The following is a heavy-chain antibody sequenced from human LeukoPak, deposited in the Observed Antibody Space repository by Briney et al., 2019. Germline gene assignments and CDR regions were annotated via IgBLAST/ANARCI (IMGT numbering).Heavy chain of an antibody. Sequence: SETLSLTCTVSGGSISSGSYYWSWIRQPAGKGLEWIARIYTSGSTNYNPSLKSRVTISVDTSKNQFSLKLSSVTAADTAVYYCARGEIPYCSSTSCSSAEYFQHWGQGTLVTVSS. CDR2: IYTSGST. CDR1: GGSISSGSYY. V-gene: IGHV4-61*02. J-gene: IGHJ1*01. CDR3: ARGEIPYCSSTSCSSAEYFQH. D-gene: IGHD2-2*01.